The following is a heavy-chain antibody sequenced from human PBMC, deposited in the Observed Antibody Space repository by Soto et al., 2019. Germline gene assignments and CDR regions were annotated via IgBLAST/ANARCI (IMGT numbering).Heavy chain of an antibody. V-gene: IGHV3-23*01. J-gene: IGHJ5*02. CDR2: ISGSGDFT. Sequence: GGSLRLSCAASGFTLSSNAMSWVRQAPGKGLAWVSSISGSGDFTYYADSVSGRFTISRDNSKNKLYLQMNTLTADDTAVYYCAKSLIVAACAHPFDPWDQGTMVTVSS. CDR1: GFTLSSNA. D-gene: IGHD5-12*01. CDR3: AKSLIVAACAHPFDP.